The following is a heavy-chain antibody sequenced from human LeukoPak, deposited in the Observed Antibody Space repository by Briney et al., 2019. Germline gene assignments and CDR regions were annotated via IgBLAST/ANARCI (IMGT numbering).Heavy chain of an antibody. CDR2: INHSGST. J-gene: IGHJ4*02. CDR3: ARGWVVYCSSTSCYLPFDY. V-gene: IGHV4-34*01. CDR1: GGSFSGYY. D-gene: IGHD2-2*01. Sequence: SETLSLTCAVYGGSFSGYYWSRIRQPPGKGLEWIGEINHSGSTNYNPSLKSRVTISVDTSKNQFSLKLSSVTAADTAVYYCARGWVVYCSSTSCYLPFDYWGQGTLVTVSS.